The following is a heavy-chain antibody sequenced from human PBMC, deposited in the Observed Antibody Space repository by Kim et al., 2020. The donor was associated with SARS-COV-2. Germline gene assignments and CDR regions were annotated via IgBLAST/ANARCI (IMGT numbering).Heavy chain of an antibody. V-gene: IGHV3-23*01. CDR1: GFTFSSYA. Sequence: GGSLRLSCAASGFTFSSYAMSWVRQAPGKGLEWVSAISGSGGSTYYADSVKGRFTISRDNSKNTLYLQMNSLRAEDTAVYYCARRGSYSSSWYFDYWGQGTLVTVSS. J-gene: IGHJ4*02. CDR3: ARRGSYSSSWYFDY. D-gene: IGHD6-13*01. CDR2: ISGSGGST.